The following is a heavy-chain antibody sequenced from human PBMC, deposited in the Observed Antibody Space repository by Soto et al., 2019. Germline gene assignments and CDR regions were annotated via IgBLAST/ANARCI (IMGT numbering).Heavy chain of an antibody. CDR1: GYIFTSYN. J-gene: IGHJ6*03. D-gene: IGHD1-1*01. CDR2: VNPDSGHT. V-gene: IGHV1-8*02. CDR3: ARSAQFRNAALEYLYYMDV. Sequence: QVQLVQSGAEVKKPGASVKVSCKASGYIFTSYNINWVRQAAGHGLEWMGWVNPDSGHTVYAQKFQGRVTMTRDTSIGTAHMELRSLTPEDTAVYYGARSAQFRNAALEYLYYMDVWGKGAPVTVSS.